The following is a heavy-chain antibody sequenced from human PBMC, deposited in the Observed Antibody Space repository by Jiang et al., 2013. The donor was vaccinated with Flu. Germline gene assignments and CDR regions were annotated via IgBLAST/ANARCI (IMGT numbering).Heavy chain of an antibody. Sequence: SGGGVVQPGRSLRLSCAASGFTFSSYAMHWVRQAPGKGLEWVAVISYDGSNKYYADSVKGRFTISRDNSKNTLYLQMSSLRAEDTAVYYCARAPRRGTAMVQFFDYWGQGTLVTVSS. V-gene: IGHV3-30-3*01. CDR3: ARAPRRGTAMVQFFDY. CDR1: GFTFSSYA. CDR2: ISYDGSNK. D-gene: IGHD5-18*01. J-gene: IGHJ4*02.